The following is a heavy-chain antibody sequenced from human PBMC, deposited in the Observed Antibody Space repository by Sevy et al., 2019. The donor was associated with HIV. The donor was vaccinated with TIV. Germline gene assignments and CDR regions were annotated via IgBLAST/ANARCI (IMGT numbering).Heavy chain of an antibody. CDR2: ISPSAKTT. J-gene: IGHJ5*02. V-gene: IGHV3-11*04. D-gene: IGHD6-6*01. CDR1: GFTFSDYY. CDR3: AGGEYWFDH. Sequence: GGSLRLSCAASGFTFSDYYWGWIRQAPGKGLEWVSHISPSAKTTYYADSVKGRFTISRDNAKNSLYLQMNSLRAEDTALYYCAGGEYWFDHWGQGTLVTVSS.